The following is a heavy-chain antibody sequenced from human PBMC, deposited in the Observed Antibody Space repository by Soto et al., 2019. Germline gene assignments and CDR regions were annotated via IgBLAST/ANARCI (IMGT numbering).Heavy chain of an antibody. V-gene: IGHV4-34*01. CDR1: CGSFIGYY. CDR2: INHSGST. D-gene: IGHD3-22*01. CDR3: VNHYYDSSGDAFDI. J-gene: IGHJ3*02. Sequence: SETLSLTCAFYCGSFIGYYWSWIRQPPGKGLEWIGEINHSGSTNYNPSLRSRVTISVDTSKNQFSPKLSSVTAADTAVYYCVNHYYDSSGDAFDIWGQGTMVTVSS.